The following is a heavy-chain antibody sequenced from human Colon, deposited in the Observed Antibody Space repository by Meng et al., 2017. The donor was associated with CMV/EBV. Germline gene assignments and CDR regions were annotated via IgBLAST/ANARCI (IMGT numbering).Heavy chain of an antibody. D-gene: IGHD3-22*01. CDR3: ARGDSSAYYYFDY. CDR1: GFTCDDNG. V-gene: IGHV3-20*04. CDR2: INWSGSST. Sequence: AAAGFTCDDNGMSWVRQAPGKGLEWVSSINWSGSSTGYADSVKGRFTTSRDNDKNSLYLKRNSLRAEDTALYYCARGDSSAYYYFDYWGQGTLVTVSS. J-gene: IGHJ4*02.